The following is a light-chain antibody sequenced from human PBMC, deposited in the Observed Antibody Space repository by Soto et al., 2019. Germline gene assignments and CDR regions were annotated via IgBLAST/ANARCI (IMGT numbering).Light chain of an antibody. CDR2: EVN. V-gene: IGLV2-8*01. Sequence: QSALTQPPSASGSPGQSVTISCTGTSSDVGAYNYVSWYQQHPGRAPKLLIFEVNKRPSGVPDRFSGSKSGNAASLTVSGLQAEDEADYYCSSYAGGNNFVFGTGTKVTVL. CDR1: SSDVGAYNY. CDR3: SSYAGGNNFV. J-gene: IGLJ1*01.